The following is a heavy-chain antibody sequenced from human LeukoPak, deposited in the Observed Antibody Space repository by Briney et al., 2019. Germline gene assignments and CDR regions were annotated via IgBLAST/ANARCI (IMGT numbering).Heavy chain of an antibody. J-gene: IGHJ6*03. D-gene: IGHD3-16*01. V-gene: IGHV1-2*02. CDR1: GYTFTGYY. Sequence: ASVKVSCKASGYTFTGYYMHWVRQAPGQGLEWMGWINPNSGGTNYAQKFQGRVTMTRDTSISTAYMELSRLRSDDTAVYYCASTFGSYSRVDYYYYYYMDVWGKGTTVTVSS. CDR2: INPNSGGT. CDR3: ASTFGSYSRVDYYYYYYMDV.